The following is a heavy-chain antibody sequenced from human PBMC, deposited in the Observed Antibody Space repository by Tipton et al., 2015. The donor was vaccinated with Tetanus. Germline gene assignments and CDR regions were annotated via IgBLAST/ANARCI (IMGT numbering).Heavy chain of an antibody. CDR3: VSGAALDY. D-gene: IGHD6-25*01. CDR2: IRQDGSEK. V-gene: IGHV3-7*01. J-gene: IGHJ4*02. CDR1: GFTFNSDW. Sequence: SLRLSCAASGFTFNSDWMTWVRQAPGKGLEWVANIRQDGSEKYYVDSVKGRFTISRDNAKNSLYLGMNSLRADDTAVYYCVSGAALDYWGQGTLVAVSS.